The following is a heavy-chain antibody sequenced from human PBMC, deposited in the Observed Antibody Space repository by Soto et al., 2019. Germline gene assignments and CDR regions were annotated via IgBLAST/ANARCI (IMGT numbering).Heavy chain of an antibody. CDR2: IRQDGNEN. CDR3: ARDHIVGWKFDY. CDR1: GFTFRNHW. Sequence: EVQLVESGGGLVQPGGSLRLSCAASGFTFRNHWMSWVRQAPGKGLEWVANIRQDGNENYYVDSVNGRFTTSRDNTNNLFYLQMNSLRADDAALYYCARDHIVGWKFDYWGRGILVTVSS. D-gene: IGHD3-16*02. J-gene: IGHJ4*02. V-gene: IGHV3-7*01.